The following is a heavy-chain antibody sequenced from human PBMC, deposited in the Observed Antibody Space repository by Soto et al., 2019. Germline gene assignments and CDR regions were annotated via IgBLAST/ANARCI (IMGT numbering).Heavy chain of an antibody. D-gene: IGHD5-18*01. Sequence: SETLSLTCTISGGSLNSSYWSWIRQPPGKGLEWIGRIYARGVTNYNPSLKSRVTMSGDPSRNQFSLRSTSVTVADTAVYYCAKSSGYDFFYYGMDIWGRGTTVTVSS. CDR3: AKSSGYDFFYYGMDI. CDR2: IYARGVT. V-gene: IGHV4-4*07. CDR1: GGSLNSSY. J-gene: IGHJ6*02.